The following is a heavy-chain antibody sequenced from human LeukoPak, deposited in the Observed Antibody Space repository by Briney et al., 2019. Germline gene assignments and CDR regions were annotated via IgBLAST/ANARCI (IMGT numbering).Heavy chain of an antibody. J-gene: IGHJ5*02. CDR1: GGSISSSSYY. D-gene: IGHD3/OR15-3a*01. V-gene: IGHV4-39*01. CDR3: ARQEIGLRSFDP. CDR2: IYYTGTT. Sequence: SETLSLTCTVSGGSISSSSYYWGWIRQSPGKNLEWLGSIYYTGTTHYNPSLKSRVTISVDTSKNQFSLNLSSVTAADTAVYYCARQEIGLRSFDPWGQGTLVTVSS.